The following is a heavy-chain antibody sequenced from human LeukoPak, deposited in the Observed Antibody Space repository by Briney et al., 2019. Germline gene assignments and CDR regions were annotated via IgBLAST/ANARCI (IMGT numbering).Heavy chain of an antibody. CDR1: GFTFSDYS. CDR3: AKVPYSYCSSTSCLFDY. V-gene: IGHV3-48*04. Sequence: GGSLRLSCAASGFTFSDYSMNWVRQAPGKGLEWVSYISFSVNTKYYGDSVKGRFTISRDNAKNSLYLQMNSLRAEDTAVYYCAKVPYSYCSSTSCLFDYWGQGTLVTVSS. D-gene: IGHD2-2*01. J-gene: IGHJ4*02. CDR2: ISFSVNTK.